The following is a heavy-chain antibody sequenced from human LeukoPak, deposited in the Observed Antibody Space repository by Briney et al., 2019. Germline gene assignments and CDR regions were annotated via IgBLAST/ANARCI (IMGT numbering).Heavy chain of an antibody. D-gene: IGHD1-26*01. CDR2: ISYDGSNK. V-gene: IGHV3-30-3*01. CDR1: GFMFSSDA. CDR3: ARDREVLGHDAFDI. J-gene: IGHJ3*02. Sequence: GGSLRLSCAASGFMFSSDAMHWVRQAPGKGLEWVAVISYDGSNKYYADSVKGRFTISRDNSKNTLYLQMNSLRAEDTAVYYCARDREVLGHDAFDIWGQGTMVTVSS.